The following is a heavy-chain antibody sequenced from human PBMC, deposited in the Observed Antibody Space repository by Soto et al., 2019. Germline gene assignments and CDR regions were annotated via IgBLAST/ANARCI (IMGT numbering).Heavy chain of an antibody. CDR2: ISYDGSNK. CDR1: GFTFSSHG. D-gene: IGHD3-10*01. J-gene: IGHJ6*02. Sequence: GGSLRLSCAASGFTFSSHGMHWVRQAPGKGLEWVAVISYDGSNKYYADSVKGRFTISRDNSKNTLYLQMNSLRAEDTAVYYCAKGLGYYGSGSYYLGYYYYGMDVWGQGTTVTVSS. CDR3: AKGLGYYGSGSYYLGYYYYGMDV. V-gene: IGHV3-30*18.